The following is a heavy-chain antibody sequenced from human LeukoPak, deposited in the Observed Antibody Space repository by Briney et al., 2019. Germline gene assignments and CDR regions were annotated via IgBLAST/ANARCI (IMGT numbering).Heavy chain of an antibody. CDR2: INPNSGGT. J-gene: IGHJ3*02. Sequence: ASVKVSCKASGYTFTGYYLDWVRRAPGQGPEWMGWINPNSGGTNYAQKFQGRVTMARDTSISTAYMELSRLTSDDTAVYYCARSMAVVVAAGAFDIWGQGTMVTVSS. D-gene: IGHD2-15*01. V-gene: IGHV1-2*02. CDR1: GYTFTGYY. CDR3: ARSMAVVVAAGAFDI.